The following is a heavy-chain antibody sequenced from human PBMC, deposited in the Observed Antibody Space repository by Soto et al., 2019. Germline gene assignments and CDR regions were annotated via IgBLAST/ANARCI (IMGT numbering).Heavy chain of an antibody. Sequence: PGGSLRLSCAASGFTFSSYAMSWVRQAPGKGLEWVSAISGSGGSTYYADSVKGRFTVSRDNSKNTLYLQMNSLRAEDTAVYYCAKWRGDPVVDRYYYGMDVWGQGTTVTVSS. D-gene: IGHD2-2*01. V-gene: IGHV3-23*01. J-gene: IGHJ6*02. CDR3: AKWRGDPVVDRYYYGMDV. CDR1: GFTFSSYA. CDR2: ISGSGGST.